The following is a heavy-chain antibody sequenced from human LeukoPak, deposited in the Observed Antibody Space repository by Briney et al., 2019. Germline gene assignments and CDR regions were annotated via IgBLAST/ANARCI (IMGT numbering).Heavy chain of an antibody. D-gene: IGHD1-26*01. V-gene: IGHV5-51*01. CDR1: GYSFTTHW. Sequence: GGSLKISCKASGYSFTTHWIGWVRQMPGKGLEWMGIIYPDDSDTKYSPSFQGQVTISADKSISTAFLQWSSLKASDTDMYYCASATGSYSYFDYWGQGTLVTVSS. CDR2: IYPDDSDT. J-gene: IGHJ4*02. CDR3: ASATGSYSYFDY.